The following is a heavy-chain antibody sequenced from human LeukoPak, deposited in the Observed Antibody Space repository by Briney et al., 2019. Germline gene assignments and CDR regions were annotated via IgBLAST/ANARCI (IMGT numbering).Heavy chain of an antibody. CDR2: ISSDGTDQ. CDR1: GFTFGFHG. J-gene: IGHJ4*02. V-gene: IGHV3-30-3*01. D-gene: IGHD3-10*01. Sequence: GGSLRLSCSGSGFTFGFHGVHWVRQAPGKGLEWVAVISSDGTDQRYADSMKGRSSISRDNSKNTVSLQMHSLRVEDTAVYYCATEWGSGSNYNFDYWGQGTLVTVSS. CDR3: ATEWGSGSNYNFDY.